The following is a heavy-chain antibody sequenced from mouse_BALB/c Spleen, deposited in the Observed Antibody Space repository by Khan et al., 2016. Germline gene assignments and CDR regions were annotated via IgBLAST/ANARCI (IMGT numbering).Heavy chain of an antibody. J-gene: IGHJ2*01. CDR2: ISYSGST. V-gene: IGHV3-2*02. Sequence: EVQLQESGPGLVKPSQSLSLTCTVTGYSITSDYAWNWIRQSPGNKLEWMGYISYSGSTSYNPSLKSRISITRDTSKNQFFLQLNSVTTEDTATYYCARQLGYWGQDTTLTVSS. CDR1: GYSITSDYA. CDR3: ARQLGY.